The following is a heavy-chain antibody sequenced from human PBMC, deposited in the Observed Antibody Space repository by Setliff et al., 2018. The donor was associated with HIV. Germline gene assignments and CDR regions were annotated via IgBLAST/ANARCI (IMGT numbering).Heavy chain of an antibody. Sequence: KVSCKASGGTFRSYAINWVRQAPGQGLEWMGGIIPMFGTRNYAQKFQGRVTITTDESTSTAYMELSSLRSEDTALYYCARGQSQGYAYSGSYGAFDIWGQGTMVTVSS. CDR3: ARGQSQGYAYSGSYGAFDI. J-gene: IGHJ3*02. CDR2: IIPMFGTR. D-gene: IGHD1-26*01. V-gene: IGHV1-69*05. CDR1: GGTFRSYA.